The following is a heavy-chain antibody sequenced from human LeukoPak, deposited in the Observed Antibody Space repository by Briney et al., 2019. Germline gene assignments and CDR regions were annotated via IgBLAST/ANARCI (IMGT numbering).Heavy chain of an antibody. CDR1: GGSISSYY. CDR3: ARTWYFDL. V-gene: IGHV4-59*01. Sequence: PSETLSLTCTLPGGSISSYYWGWIRQPPGKGLEWIGYIYYSGSTNYNPSLKSRVTISVDTSKNQFSLKLSSVIAADTAVYYCARTWYFDLWGRGTLVTVSS. CDR2: IYYSGST. J-gene: IGHJ2*01.